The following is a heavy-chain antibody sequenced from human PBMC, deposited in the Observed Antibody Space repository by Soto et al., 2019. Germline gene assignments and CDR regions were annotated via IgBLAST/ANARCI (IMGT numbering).Heavy chain of an antibody. J-gene: IGHJ6*02. D-gene: IGHD1-1*01. Sequence: SETLSLTCAVSGGSISSSTYYCDWIRQPPGKGLEWIGSISYSGSTYYNPSLKSRITISADTSKNQFSLKLTSVTAADTAVYYCARHKSTSSYYFGMDVWGQGTTVTVSS. CDR1: GGSISSSTYY. CDR2: ISYSGST. CDR3: ARHKSTSSYYFGMDV. V-gene: IGHV4-39*01.